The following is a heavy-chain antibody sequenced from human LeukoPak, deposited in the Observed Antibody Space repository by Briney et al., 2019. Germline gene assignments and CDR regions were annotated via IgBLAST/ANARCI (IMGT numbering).Heavy chain of an antibody. D-gene: IGHD5-18*01. J-gene: IGHJ4*02. V-gene: IGHV1-69*04. Sequence: SVKVSCKASGGTXSSYAISGVRQAPGQGLELMGRIIPILGIANYAQKFQGRVTITADKSTSTAYMELSSLRSEDTAVYYCASGYSYGYFDYWGQGTLVTVSS. CDR3: ASGYSYGYFDY. CDR1: GGTXSSYA. CDR2: IIPILGIA.